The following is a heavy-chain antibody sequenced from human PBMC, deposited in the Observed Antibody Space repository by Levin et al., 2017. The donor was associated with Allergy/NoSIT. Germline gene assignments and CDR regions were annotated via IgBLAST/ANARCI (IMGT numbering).Heavy chain of an antibody. Sequence: PSETLSLTCSVSGGSMRTYYWSWNRQLAGKGLEWIGRVYGGGSTKYNPSLKSRFTMSIDKSKNNFSLKMTSVTAADTAVYYCARNNGDYCDGVAYDPLYLDSWGRGTRVTVSS. CDR3: ARNNGDYCDGVAYDPLYLDS. V-gene: IGHV4-4*07. CDR2: VYGGGST. CDR1: GGSMRTYY. J-gene: IGHJ4*02. D-gene: IGHD3-22*01.